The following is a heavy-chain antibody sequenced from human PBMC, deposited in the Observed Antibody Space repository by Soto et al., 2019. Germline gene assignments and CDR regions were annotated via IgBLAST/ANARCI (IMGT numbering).Heavy chain of an antibody. D-gene: IGHD3-16*01. J-gene: IGHJ5*02. CDR2: IFYSGTT. Sequence: QVQLQESGPGLVKPSQTLSLTCTVSGGSISSGDYYWSWIRQPPGKGLEWIGYIFYSGTTYYNPSLKSRVIISVDTSKNQFSLKLSSVTAADTAVYYCARGRLIWGWNRFDPWGQGTLVTVSS. CDR1: GGSISSGDYY. CDR3: ARGRLIWGWNRFDP. V-gene: IGHV4-30-4*01.